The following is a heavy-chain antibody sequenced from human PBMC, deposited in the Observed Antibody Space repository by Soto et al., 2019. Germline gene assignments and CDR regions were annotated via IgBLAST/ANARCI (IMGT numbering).Heavy chain of an antibody. D-gene: IGHD3-10*01. J-gene: IGHJ6*03. Sequence: GGSLRLSCAASGFTFSSYWMCWVRQAPGKGLEWVANIKQDGSEKYYVDSVKGRFTISRDNAKNSLYLQMNSLRAEDTAVYYCARSGGSGSYPYYYYMDVWGKGTTVTVSS. CDR2: IKQDGSEK. CDR1: GFTFSSYW. CDR3: ARSGGSGSYPYYYYMDV. V-gene: IGHV3-7*01.